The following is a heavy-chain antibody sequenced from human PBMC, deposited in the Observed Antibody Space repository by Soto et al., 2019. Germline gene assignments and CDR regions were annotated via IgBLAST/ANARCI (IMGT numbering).Heavy chain of an antibody. V-gene: IGHV4-59*08. J-gene: IGHJ4*02. CDR2: IYYGGST. Sequence: SETLSLTCTVSGDSISTDYWSWIRQSPGKGLEWIGFIYYGGSTNYNPTLKSRVTISVDTPKNQFSLKLSSVTAADTAVYYCAKNWNWGSLVHWGQGTLVTVS. D-gene: IGHD7-27*01. CDR3: AKNWNWGSLVH. CDR1: GDSISTDY.